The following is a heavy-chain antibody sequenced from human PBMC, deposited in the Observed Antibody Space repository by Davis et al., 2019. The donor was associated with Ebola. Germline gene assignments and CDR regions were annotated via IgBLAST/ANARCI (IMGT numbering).Heavy chain of an antibody. J-gene: IGHJ6*02. V-gene: IGHV3-48*02. CDR1: GFTFSDYY. CDR2: ISSSSTTK. Sequence: GESLKISCAASGFTFSDYYMNWVRQAPGRGLEWVSYISSSSTTKYYADSVKGRFTISRDNAKNSLYLQMNSLRDEDTAVYYCARDLLEPLYYYYGMDVWGQGTTVTVSS. D-gene: IGHD1-1*01. CDR3: ARDLLEPLYYYYGMDV.